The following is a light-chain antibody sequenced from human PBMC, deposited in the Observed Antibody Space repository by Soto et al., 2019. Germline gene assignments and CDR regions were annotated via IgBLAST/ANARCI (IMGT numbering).Light chain of an antibody. CDR1: SSDVGGYTY. CDR3: SSFTSRFTFV. Sequence: QSVLTQPRSVSGSPGQSVSISCTGTSSDVGGYTYVSWYQQHPGKAPKVMIYEVTNRPSGVSDRFSGSKSGNTASLTISGLQAEDEADYYCSSFTSRFTFVFGTGTKLTVL. V-gene: IGLV2-11*01. J-gene: IGLJ1*01. CDR2: EVT.